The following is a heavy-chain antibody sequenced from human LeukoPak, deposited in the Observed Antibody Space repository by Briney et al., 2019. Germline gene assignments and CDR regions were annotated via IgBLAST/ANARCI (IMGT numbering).Heavy chain of an antibody. CDR3: AKDPSRTLGLLDSPSYYFDY. V-gene: IGHV3-23*01. J-gene: IGHJ4*02. Sequence: PGGSLRLSCAASGFTFSSYAMSWVRQAPGKGLEWVSAISGSGGSTYYADSVKGRFTISRDNSKNTLYLQMNSLRAEDTAVYYCAKDPSRTLGLLDSPSYYFDYWGQGTLVTVSS. D-gene: IGHD3-3*01. CDR2: ISGSGGST. CDR1: GFTFSSYA.